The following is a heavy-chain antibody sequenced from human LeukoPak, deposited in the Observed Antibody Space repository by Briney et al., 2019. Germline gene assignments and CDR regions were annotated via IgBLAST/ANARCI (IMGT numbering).Heavy chain of an antibody. V-gene: IGHV3-23*01. CDR2: ISGSVSSTYSGGST. J-gene: IGHJ4*01. CDR1: GLTFSSYA. Sequence: GGSMRLSCAASGLTFSSYAMSWVRQPPGKGLEWVSTISGSVSSTYSGGSTYYADSVKGRFTISRDNSKNTLYLQMNSLRAEDTAIYYCAKDPWDCSSTSCPDYWGHGTLVTVSS. D-gene: IGHD2-2*01. CDR3: AKDPWDCSSTSCPDY.